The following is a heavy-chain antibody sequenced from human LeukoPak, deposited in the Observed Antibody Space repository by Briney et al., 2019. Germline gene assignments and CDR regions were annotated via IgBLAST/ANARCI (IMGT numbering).Heavy chain of an antibody. D-gene: IGHD5-24*01. CDR1: GGSISSYY. CDR3: ARHTAEKYNWFDR. V-gene: IGHV4-59*08. Sequence: SETLSLTCTVSGGSISSYYWSWIRQPPGKGLEWIGYIYYSGSTNYNPSLKSRVTISVDTSKNQFSLKLSSVTAADMAVYYCARHTAEKYNWFDRWGQGTLVTVSS. J-gene: IGHJ5*02. CDR2: IYYSGST.